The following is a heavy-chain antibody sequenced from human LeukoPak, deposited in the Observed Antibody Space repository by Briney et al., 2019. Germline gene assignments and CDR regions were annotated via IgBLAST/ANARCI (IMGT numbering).Heavy chain of an antibody. V-gene: IGHV5-10-1*01. Sequence: GESLKISCNGSGYSFTSNWISWVRQMPGKGLEWMGRIDPSDSHINYSPSFQGHVTISVDRSISTAYLQWSSLRASDTAMYYCARQGRGSYRRDFDYWGQGTLVTVSS. CDR2: IDPSDSHI. D-gene: IGHD1-26*01. CDR3: ARQGRGSYRRDFDY. J-gene: IGHJ4*02. CDR1: GYSFTSNW.